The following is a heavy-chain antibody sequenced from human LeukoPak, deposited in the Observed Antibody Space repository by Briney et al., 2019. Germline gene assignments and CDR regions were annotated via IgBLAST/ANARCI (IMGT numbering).Heavy chain of an antibody. D-gene: IGHD3-10*02. CDR2: ISYDGSDT. V-gene: IGHV3-30*04. Sequence: TGGSLRLSCAASGFTFSTYAIHWIRQAPGKGLEWVAVISYDGSDTSYADSVKGRFTVSRDNAKNSLYLQMNSLRAEDTAVYYCAELGITMIGGVWGKGTTVTISS. CDR1: GFTFSTYA. CDR3: AELGITMIGGV. J-gene: IGHJ6*04.